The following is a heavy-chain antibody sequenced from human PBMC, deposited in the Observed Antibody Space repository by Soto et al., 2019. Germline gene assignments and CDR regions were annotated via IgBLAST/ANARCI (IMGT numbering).Heavy chain of an antibody. J-gene: IGHJ2*01. V-gene: IGHV4-30-4*01. CDR2: IDYSGKT. Sequence: QVQLQESGPGLVKPAQTLSLTCTVSGASISHGDYYWSWIRQPPGKGLEWIGHIDYSGKTSYNSSLQSRVSISKHPSQNHVSLRLSSLTDADTAVYFCARDGWGEYYETWGYFQHWYIGLWGRGTLV. CDR1: GASISHGDYY. D-gene: IGHD3-16*01. CDR3: ARDGWGEYYETWGYFQHWYIGL.